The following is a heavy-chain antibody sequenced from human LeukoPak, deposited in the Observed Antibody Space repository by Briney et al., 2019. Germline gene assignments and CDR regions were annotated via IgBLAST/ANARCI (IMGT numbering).Heavy chain of an antibody. CDR2: ISGSGGST. J-gene: IGHJ4*02. CDR3: AKTPAMTGYSSGWYDY. Sequence: GGSLRLSCAASGFTFSSYAMSWVRQAPGKGLEWVSAISGSGGSTYYADSVKGRFTISRDNSKNTLYLQMNSLRVEDTAVYYCAKTPAMTGYSSGWYDYWGRGTLVTVSS. D-gene: IGHD6-19*01. CDR1: GFTFSSYA. V-gene: IGHV3-23*01.